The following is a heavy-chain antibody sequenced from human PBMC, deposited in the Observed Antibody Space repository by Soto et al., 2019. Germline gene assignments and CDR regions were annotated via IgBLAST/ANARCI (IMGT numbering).Heavy chain of an antibody. Sequence: GGSLRLSCAASGFTFSTYAMTWVRQAPGQGLEWVSCVSGSGSITYYGDSVKGRFSISRDNSKNTLYLQMNSLRAEDTAIYYCALDSGPECQGCFDSWGQGTVVTVSS. CDR2: VSGSGSIT. CDR1: GFTFSTYA. D-gene: IGHD1-26*01. CDR3: ALDSGPECQGCFDS. V-gene: IGHV3-23*01. J-gene: IGHJ4*02.